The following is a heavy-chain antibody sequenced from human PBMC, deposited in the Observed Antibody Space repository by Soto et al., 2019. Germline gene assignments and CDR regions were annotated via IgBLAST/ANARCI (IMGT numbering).Heavy chain of an antibody. CDR2: IYYSGST. J-gene: IGHJ6*02. Sequence: SETLSLTCTVSGGSISSCYWSWIRQPPGKGLEWFGYIYYSGSTNYNPSLKSRVTISVDTSKNQFSLKLSSVTAADTAVYYCARSPDYGGNSDYYYGMDVWGQGTTVTVSS. CDR3: ARSPDYGGNSDYYYGMDV. D-gene: IGHD4-17*01. CDR1: GGSISSCY. V-gene: IGHV4-59*01.